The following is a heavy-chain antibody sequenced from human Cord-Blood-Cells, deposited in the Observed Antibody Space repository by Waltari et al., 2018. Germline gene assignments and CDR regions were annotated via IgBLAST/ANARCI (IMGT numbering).Heavy chain of an antibody. CDR3: ARAPLRIAARPYYYYYMDV. V-gene: IGHV1-46*01. CDR1: GYTFTSYY. D-gene: IGHD6-6*01. J-gene: IGHJ6*03. Sequence: QVQLVQSGAEVKKPGASVKVSCKASGYTFTSYYMHWVRQAPGQGLEWMGIINPSGGSTIYAQKFQGRVTMTRDTSTSTVYMELSSLRSEDTAVYYCARAPLRIAARPYYYYYMDVWGKGTTVTVSS. CDR2: INPSGGST.